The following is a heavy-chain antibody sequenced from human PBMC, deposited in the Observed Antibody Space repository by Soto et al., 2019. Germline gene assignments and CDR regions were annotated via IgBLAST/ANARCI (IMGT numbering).Heavy chain of an antibody. V-gene: IGHV1-3*01. D-gene: IGHD6-19*01. CDR3: ARAASGWYETYYYYGMDV. Sequence: ASVKVSCKASGYTFTSYAMHWVRQAPGQRLEWMGWINAGNGNINYAQKLQGRVTMTTDTSTSTAYMELRSLRSDDTAVYYCARAASGWYETYYYYGMDVWGQGTTVTV. CDR1: GYTFTSYA. CDR2: INAGNGNI. J-gene: IGHJ6*02.